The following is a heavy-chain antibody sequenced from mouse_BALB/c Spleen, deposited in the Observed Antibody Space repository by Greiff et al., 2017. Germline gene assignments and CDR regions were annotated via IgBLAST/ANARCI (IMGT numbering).Heavy chain of an antibody. V-gene: IGHV5-12-1*01. D-gene: IGHD2-3*01. J-gene: IGHJ3*01. Sequence: EVMLVESGGGLVKPGGSLKLSCAASGFAFSSYDMSWVRQTPEKRLEWVAYISSGGGSTYYPDTVKGRFTISRDNAKNTLYLQMSSLKSEDTAMYYCAREAIYDGYYVFAYWGQGTLVTVSA. CDR1: GFAFSSYD. CDR2: ISSGGGST. CDR3: AREAIYDGYYVFAY.